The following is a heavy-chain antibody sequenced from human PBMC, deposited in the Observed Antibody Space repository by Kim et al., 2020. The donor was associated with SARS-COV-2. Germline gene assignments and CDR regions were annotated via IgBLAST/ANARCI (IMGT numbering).Heavy chain of an antibody. CDR3: ARHGRGRGPPGS. CDR2: IYYSGST. CDR1: GGSISYFY. D-gene: IGHD2-15*01. Sequence: SETLSLTCTVSGGSISYFYWTWIRQPPGKGLEWIGNIYYSGSTNYNPSLKSRVTISVDTSKNQFSLKLNSVTAADTAVYYCARHGRGRGPPGSWGQGTLVTVSS. V-gene: IGHV4-59*08. J-gene: IGHJ5*02.